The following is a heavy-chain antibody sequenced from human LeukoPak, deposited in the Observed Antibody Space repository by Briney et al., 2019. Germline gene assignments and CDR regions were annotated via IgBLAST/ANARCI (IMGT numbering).Heavy chain of an antibody. V-gene: IGHV4-30-2*01. CDR2: IYHSGST. Sequence: SETLSLTCAVSGGSISSGGYSWSWIRQPPGKGLEWIGYIYHSGSTYYNPSLKSRVTISVDTSKNQFSLKLSPVTAADTAVYYCARDRPYQLLSGRRAFDIWGQGTMVTVSS. CDR1: GGSISSGGYS. D-gene: IGHD2-2*01. CDR3: ARDRPYQLLSGRRAFDI. J-gene: IGHJ3*02.